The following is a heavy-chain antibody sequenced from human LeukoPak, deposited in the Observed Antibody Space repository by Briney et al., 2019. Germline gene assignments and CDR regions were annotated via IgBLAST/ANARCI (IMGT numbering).Heavy chain of an antibody. D-gene: IGHD3-22*01. CDR1: GGSFSGSFSDYY. Sequence: SETLSLTCAVYGGSFSGSFSDYYWTCIRQTPGKGLEWIGEIHHSGSTNYNPSLKSRVTISVDTSKNQFSLKLSSVTAADTAVYYCARVKYYYDSSGYSQNFDYWGQGTLVTVSS. CDR2: IHHSGST. CDR3: ARVKYYYDSSGYSQNFDY. V-gene: IGHV4-34*01. J-gene: IGHJ4*02.